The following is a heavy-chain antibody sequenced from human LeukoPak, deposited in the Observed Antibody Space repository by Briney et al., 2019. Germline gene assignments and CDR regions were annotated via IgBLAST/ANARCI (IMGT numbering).Heavy chain of an antibody. Sequence: GGSLRLSCAASGFAFSSYWMRWVRHVPEKGLVWVSHINNDGGSTSYADPVKGRFTISRDNAKNTLFLQMNSLRAEDTGVYYCTRVDYYYNGMDVWGQGTTVTVSS. CDR1: GFAFSSYW. V-gene: IGHV3-74*01. CDR2: INNDGGST. CDR3: TRVDYYYNGMDV. J-gene: IGHJ6*02.